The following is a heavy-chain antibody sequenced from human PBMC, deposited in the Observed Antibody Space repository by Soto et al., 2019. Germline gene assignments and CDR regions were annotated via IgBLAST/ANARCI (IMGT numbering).Heavy chain of an antibody. D-gene: IGHD2-2*01. CDR3: ARDLSTVVPAAIGPGDY. J-gene: IGHJ4*02. CDR2: IWYDGSNK. V-gene: IGHV3-33*01. Sequence: QVQLVESGGGVVQPGRSLRLSCAASGFTFSSYGMHWVRQAPGKGLEWVAVIWYDGSNKYYADSVKGRFTISRDNSKNTLYRQMNSLRAEDTAVYYCARDLSTVVPAAIGPGDYWGQGTLVTVSS. CDR1: GFTFSSYG.